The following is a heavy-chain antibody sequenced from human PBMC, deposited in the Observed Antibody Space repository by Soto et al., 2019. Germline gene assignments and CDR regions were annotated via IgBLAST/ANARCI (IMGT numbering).Heavy chain of an antibody. J-gene: IGHJ5*02. D-gene: IGHD6-19*01. CDR3: AKDFGAVAGNGWEKNNWFAP. CDR2: ISSSSSYI. Sequence: GGSLRLSCAASGFTFSSYSMNWVRQAPGKGLEWVSSISSSSSYIYYADSVKGRFTISRDNSKNSLYLQMNSLRAEDTAVYYCAKDFGAVAGNGWEKNNWFAPWGQGPLVTVSS. CDR1: GFTFSSYS. V-gene: IGHV3-21*01.